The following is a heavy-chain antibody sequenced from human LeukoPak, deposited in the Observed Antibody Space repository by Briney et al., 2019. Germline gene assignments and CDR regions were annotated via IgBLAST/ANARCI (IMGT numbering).Heavy chain of an antibody. J-gene: IGHJ3*02. CDR2: IHHSGST. Sequence: SETLSLTCGLYGGSFSDYYWSWIRQPPGKGLEWIGEIHHSGSTNYNPSLKSRVTISIDRSKNQFSLKLSSVTAADTAVYYCASGAATNAFDIWGQGTMVTVSS. D-gene: IGHD5-12*01. CDR3: ASGAATNAFDI. CDR1: GGSFSDYY. V-gene: IGHV4-34*01.